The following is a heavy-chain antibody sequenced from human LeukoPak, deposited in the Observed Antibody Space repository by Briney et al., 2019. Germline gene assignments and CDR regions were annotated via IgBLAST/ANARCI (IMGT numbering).Heavy chain of an antibody. CDR1: GGTFSSYA. V-gene: IGHV1-69*04. CDR2: IIPIFGIA. D-gene: IGHD2-21*02. Sequence: ASVKVSCKASGGTFSSYAISWVRQAPGQGLEWMGRIIPIFGIANYAQKFQGRVTITADKSTSTAYMELSSLRSEDTAVYYCARDKCGGDCYNWFDPWGQGTLVTVSS. J-gene: IGHJ5*02. CDR3: ARDKCGGDCYNWFDP.